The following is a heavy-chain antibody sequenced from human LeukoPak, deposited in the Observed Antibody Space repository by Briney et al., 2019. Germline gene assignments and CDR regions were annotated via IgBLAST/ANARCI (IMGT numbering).Heavy chain of an antibody. J-gene: IGHJ4*02. CDR1: GSTFAGYY. CDR3: ARLPDILTGYYDY. Sequence: ASVKVSCKASGSTFAGYYMHWVRQAPGQGLEWMGWINPNSGGTNYAQTFQGRVTMTRDTSIRTAYMELSRLRSDDTAVYYCARLPDILTGYYDYWGQGTLVTVSS. V-gene: IGHV1-2*02. CDR2: INPNSGGT. D-gene: IGHD3-9*01.